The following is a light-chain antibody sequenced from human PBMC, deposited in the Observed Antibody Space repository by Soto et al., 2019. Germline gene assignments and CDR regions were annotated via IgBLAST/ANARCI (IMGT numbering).Light chain of an antibody. V-gene: IGLV3-21*04. CDR1: NIGSKS. Sequence: SYELTQPPSVSVAPGKTARITCGGNNIGSKSVHWYQQKPGQAPVLVIYYDSDRPSGIPERFSGSNSGNTATLTISRVEAGDEADYYCQVWDSSSDPYYVFATGTKLTVL. J-gene: IGLJ1*01. CDR3: QVWDSSSDPYYV. CDR2: YDS.